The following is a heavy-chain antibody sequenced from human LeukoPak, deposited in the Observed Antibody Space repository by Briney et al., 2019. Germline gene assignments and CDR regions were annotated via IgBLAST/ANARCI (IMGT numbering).Heavy chain of an antibody. V-gene: IGHV4-59*12. D-gene: IGHD5-24*01. CDR3: ARDQGHFRDGYNHFDY. CDR2: IYYSGST. CDR1: GGSISTDY. J-gene: IGHJ4*02. Sequence: ASETLSLTCAFSGGSISTDYWSWVRQPPGKGLQWIGYIYYSGSTNYNPSLKSRVTISLNTAKNQFSLRLRSVTAADTAVYYCARDQGHFRDGYNHFDYWGQGTLVTVSS.